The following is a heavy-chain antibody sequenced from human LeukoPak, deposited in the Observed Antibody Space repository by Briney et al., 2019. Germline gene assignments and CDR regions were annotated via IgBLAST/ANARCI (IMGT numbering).Heavy chain of an antibody. V-gene: IGHV4-39*01. CDR3: ARVRYSSSWPFDY. CDR1: GGSISSSSHY. J-gene: IGHJ4*02. Sequence: SETLSLTCTVSGGSISSSSHYWGWIRQPPGKGLEWIGSIYYSGSTYYNPSLKSRVTISVDTSKNQFSLKLSSVTAADTAVYYCARVRYSSSWPFDYWGQGTLVTVSS. D-gene: IGHD6-13*01. CDR2: IYYSGST.